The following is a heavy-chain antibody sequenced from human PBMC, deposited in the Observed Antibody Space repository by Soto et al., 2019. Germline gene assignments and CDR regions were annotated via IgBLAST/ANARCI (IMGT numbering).Heavy chain of an antibody. J-gene: IGHJ5*02. V-gene: IGHV1-46*04. CDR1: GYTFSNYY. D-gene: IGHD2-21*02. CDR3: ARGGPVAAVVTAQNWFDT. CDR2: VDPTGETT. Sequence: QVQLVQSGAEVKEPGASVTLSCKSSGYTFSNYYIHWVRQAPGQGLEWMGIVDPTGETTAYARRLQGRVTTTSDTSTSTAYMELTTLRSEDTAVYYCARGGPVAAVVTAQNWFDTWGQGTLVTVSS.